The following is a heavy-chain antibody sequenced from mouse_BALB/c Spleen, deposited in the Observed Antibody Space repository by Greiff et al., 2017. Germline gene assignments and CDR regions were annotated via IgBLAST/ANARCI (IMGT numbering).Heavy chain of an antibody. J-gene: IGHJ3*01. D-gene: IGHD2-10*02. CDR2: IYPGSGST. V-gene: IGHV1-55*01. CDR1: GYNFTSYW. Sequence: VQLQQPGAELVKPGTSVKLSCKASGYNFTSYWINWVKLRPGQGLEWIGDIYPGSGSTNYNEKFKSKATLTVDTSSSTAYMQLSSLASEDSALYYCARSSYGNYVGFAYWGQGTLVTVSA. CDR3: ARSSYGNYVGFAY.